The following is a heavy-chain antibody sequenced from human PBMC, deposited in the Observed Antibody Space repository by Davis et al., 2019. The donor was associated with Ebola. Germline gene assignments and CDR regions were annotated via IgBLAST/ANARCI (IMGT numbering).Heavy chain of an antibody. CDR3: ARDVGYCSGGSCYYYYGMDV. V-gene: IGHV1-69*06. D-gene: IGHD2-15*01. Sequence: SVKVSCKASGYTFTSYYMHWVRQAPGQGLEWMGGIIPIFGTANYAQKFQGRVTITADKSTSTAYMELSSLRSEDTAVYYCARDVGYCSGGSCYYYYGMDVWGQGTTVTVSS. CDR1: GYTFTSYY. CDR2: IIPIFGTA. J-gene: IGHJ6*02.